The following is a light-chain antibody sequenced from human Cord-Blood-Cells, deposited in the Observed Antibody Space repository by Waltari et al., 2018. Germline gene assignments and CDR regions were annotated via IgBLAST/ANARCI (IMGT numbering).Light chain of an antibody. J-gene: IGKJ4*01. V-gene: IGKV3-11*01. CDR2: GAS. CDR3: QQRSNWLT. CDR1: QSVSSY. Sequence: EIVLTQSPATLSLSPGERATLSCRASQSVSSYLAWYQQKPGQAPRLLIYGASNRATGIPARFSGSGSGTDFTLTISSLEPEDFAVYYWQQRSNWLTFGGGTKVEIK.